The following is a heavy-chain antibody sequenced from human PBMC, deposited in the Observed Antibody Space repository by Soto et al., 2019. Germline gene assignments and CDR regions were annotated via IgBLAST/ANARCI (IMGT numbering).Heavy chain of an antibody. D-gene: IGHD2-15*01. CDR3: AKGGAYCSGGSCYFDGFDI. V-gene: IGHV3-23*01. J-gene: IGHJ3*02. CDR2: ISGSGGST. Sequence: GGSLRLSCAASGFTFSSYAMSWVRQAPGKGLEWVSAISGSGGSTYYADSVKGRFTISRDNSKNTLYLQMNSLRAEDTAVYYCAKGGAYCSGGSCYFDGFDIWGQGTMVTVSS. CDR1: GFTFSSYA.